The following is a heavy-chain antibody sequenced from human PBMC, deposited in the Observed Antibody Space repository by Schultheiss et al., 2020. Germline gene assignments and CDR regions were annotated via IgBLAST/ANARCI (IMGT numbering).Heavy chain of an antibody. V-gene: IGHV4-31*03. CDR2: IYYSGST. CDR1: GGSISSSSYY. Sequence: SQTLSLTCTVSGGSISSSSYYWSWIRQHPGKGLEWIGYIYYSGSTYYNPSLKSRVTISVDTSKNQFSLKLSSVTAADTAVYYCARGDYYDSSGYRYYYYGMDVWGQGTTVTVSS. CDR3: ARGDYYDSSGYRYYYYGMDV. D-gene: IGHD3-22*01. J-gene: IGHJ6*02.